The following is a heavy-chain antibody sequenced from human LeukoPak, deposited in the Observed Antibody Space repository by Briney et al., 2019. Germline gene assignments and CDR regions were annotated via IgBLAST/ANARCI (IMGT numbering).Heavy chain of an antibody. D-gene: IGHD3-3*01. CDR2: IIPIFGTA. Sequence: SVKVSCKASGGTVSSYAIRWVPQAPGQGLEWMAGIIPIFGTANYAPKFQCRVTITTDESTSTAYMELSSLRSEDTAVYYCARAATIFGVVKVPYYYYMDVWGKGATVTVSS. J-gene: IGHJ6*03. V-gene: IGHV1-69*05. CDR3: ARAATIFGVVKVPYYYYMDV. CDR1: GGTVSSYA.